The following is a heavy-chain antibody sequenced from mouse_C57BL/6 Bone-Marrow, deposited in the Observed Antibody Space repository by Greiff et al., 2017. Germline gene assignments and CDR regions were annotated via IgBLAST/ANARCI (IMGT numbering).Heavy chain of an antibody. D-gene: IGHD2-2*01. CDR3: STMFTERRYYYALHY. J-gene: IGHJ4*01. V-gene: IGHV1-64*01. CDR1: GYTFTSYW. CDR2: IHPNSGST. Sequence: VQLQQPGAELVKPGASVQLSCKASGYTFTSYWMHWVKQRPGQGLEWIGMIHPNSGSTNYNEKFNSKATLTVDKSSSTAYMQLSSLTSEYSAFYYCSTMFTERRYYYALHYRGQAASVPVSS.